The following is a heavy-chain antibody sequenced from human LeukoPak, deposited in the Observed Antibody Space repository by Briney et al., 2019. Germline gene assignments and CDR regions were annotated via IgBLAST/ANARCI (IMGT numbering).Heavy chain of an antibody. CDR3: AKKVYSGGWYDY. CDR2: LYYSGST. CDR1: GGSISSGDYY. Sequence: PSQTLSLTCTVSGGSISSGDYYWSWIRQPPGKGLECIGFLYYSGSTYYNPSLKSRVTISVDTSKNRFSLKLSSVTAADTAVYYCAKKVYSGGWYDYWGQGTLVTVSS. J-gene: IGHJ4*02. V-gene: IGHV4-30-4*01. D-gene: IGHD6-19*01.